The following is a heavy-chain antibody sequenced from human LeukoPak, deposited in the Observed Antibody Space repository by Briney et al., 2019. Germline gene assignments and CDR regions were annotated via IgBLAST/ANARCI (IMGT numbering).Heavy chain of an antibody. CDR3: ARVVRGVMGETYYFDY. J-gene: IGHJ4*02. CDR1: GYSLTGYY. V-gene: IGHV1-2*02. D-gene: IGHD3-10*01. CDR2: INPNSGGT. Sequence: VASVKVSCKASGYSLTGYYIHWVRQAPGQGLEWMGWINPNSGGTNYAQKFQGRVTMTRDTSISTAYMELSRLRSDDTAVYYCARVVRGVMGETYYFDYWGQGTLVTVSS.